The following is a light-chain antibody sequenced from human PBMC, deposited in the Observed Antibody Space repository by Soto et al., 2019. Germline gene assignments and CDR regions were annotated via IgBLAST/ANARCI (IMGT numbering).Light chain of an antibody. CDR1: QSISSN. CDR3: QQYNAWPPLT. V-gene: IGKV3-15*01. CDR2: GAS. Sequence: EIVMTQSPATLSVSPGETATLSCRARQSISSNLAWYQQKPGQAPRLLISGASTRATGIPARFSGSGSGTEFTLTISSLQSEDFAVYYCQQYNAWPPLTFGGGTKVEIK. J-gene: IGKJ4*01.